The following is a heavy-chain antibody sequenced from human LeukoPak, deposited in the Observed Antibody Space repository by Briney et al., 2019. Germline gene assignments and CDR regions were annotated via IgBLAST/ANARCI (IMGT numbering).Heavy chain of an antibody. V-gene: IGHV4-30-4*07. CDR2: IYYSGST. Sequence: PSETLSLTCAVSGGSIASGDYSWRWIRQPPGKGLEWIGYIYYSGSTYYNPSLKSRVNISVDTSKNQFSLKLSSVTAADTAVYYCARDRLGLEWLFYNWFDPWGQGTLVTVSS. D-gene: IGHD3-3*01. J-gene: IGHJ5*02. CDR3: ARDRLGLEWLFYNWFDP. CDR1: GGSIASGDYS.